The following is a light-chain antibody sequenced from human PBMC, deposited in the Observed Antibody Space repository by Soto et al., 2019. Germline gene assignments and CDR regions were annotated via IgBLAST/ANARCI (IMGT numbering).Light chain of an antibody. CDR3: SSYAGSNNFVV. J-gene: IGLJ2*01. CDR1: SSDVGGYNY. Sequence: QSVLTQPPSASGSPGQSVTISCTGTSSDVGGYNYVSWYQQHSGKAPNLMIYEVSKRPSGVPDRFSGSKSGNTASLTVSGLQAEDEADDYCSSYAGSNNFVVFGGGTKLTVL. V-gene: IGLV2-8*01. CDR2: EVS.